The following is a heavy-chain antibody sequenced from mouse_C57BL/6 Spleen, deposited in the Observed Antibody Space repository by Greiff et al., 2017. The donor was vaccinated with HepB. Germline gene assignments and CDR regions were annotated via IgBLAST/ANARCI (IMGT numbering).Heavy chain of an antibody. CDR2: IDPSDSYT. Sequence: VQLQQSGAELVMPGASVKLSCKASGYTFTSYWMHWVKQRPGQGLEWIGEIDPSDSYTNYNQKFKGKSTLTVDKSSSTAYMQLSSLTSEDSAVYYCARSYYSNLYYFDYWGQGTTLTVSS. J-gene: IGHJ2*01. CDR3: ARSYYSNLYYFDY. CDR1: GYTFTSYW. V-gene: IGHV1-69*01. D-gene: IGHD2-5*01.